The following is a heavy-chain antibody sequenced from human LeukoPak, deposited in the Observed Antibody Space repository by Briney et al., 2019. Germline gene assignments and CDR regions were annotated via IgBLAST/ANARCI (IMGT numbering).Heavy chain of an antibody. V-gene: IGHV3-30*03. CDR2: ISYDGSVK. CDR1: GFTFSKSG. Sequence: PGRSLRLSCAASGFTFSKSGMHWVRQAPGKGLEWVAIISYDGSVKYYADSVKGRFTISRDSFNDTLYLQMNSLRPDDSAVYYCARDRSGSYSRDYWGQGTLVTVSS. D-gene: IGHD1-26*01. J-gene: IGHJ4*02. CDR3: ARDRSGSYSRDY.